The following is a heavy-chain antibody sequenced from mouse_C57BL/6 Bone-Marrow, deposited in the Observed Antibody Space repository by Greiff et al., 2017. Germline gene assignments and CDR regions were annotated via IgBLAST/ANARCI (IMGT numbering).Heavy chain of an antibody. CDR3: ARRPYYCGISYCFAY. V-gene: IGHV1-81*01. CDR2: IYPRSGNT. D-gene: IGHD1-1*01. Sequence: QVQLQQSGAELARPGASVKLSCKASGYTFTSYGISWVKQRTGQGLEWIGEIYPRSGNTYYNEKFKGKATLTADKSSSTAYMELRSLTSEDSAVYFCARRPYYCGISYCFAYWGQGTLVTVSA. J-gene: IGHJ3*01. CDR1: GYTFTSYG.